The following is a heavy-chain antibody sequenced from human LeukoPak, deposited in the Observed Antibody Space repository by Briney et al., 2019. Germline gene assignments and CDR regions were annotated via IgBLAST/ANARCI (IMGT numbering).Heavy chain of an antibody. J-gene: IGHJ3*02. CDR1: GFTFSSYG. Sequence: GGSLRLSCAASGFTFSSYGMHWVRQAPGRGLEWVANIKHDGSQKYYVDSVKGRITISRDNAKNSLYLQMNSLRAEDTAVYYCARDGMGGIKAFDIWGQGTMVTVSS. CDR3: ARDGMGGIKAFDI. V-gene: IGHV3-7*05. D-gene: IGHD3-10*01. CDR2: IKHDGSQK.